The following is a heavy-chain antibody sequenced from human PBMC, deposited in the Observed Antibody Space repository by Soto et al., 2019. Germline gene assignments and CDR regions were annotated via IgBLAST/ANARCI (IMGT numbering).Heavy chain of an antibody. D-gene: IGHD6-19*01. CDR1: GFTFSSYA. CDR3: AKGYSSGWSSFDY. V-gene: IGHV3-23*01. CDR2: ISGGGGST. J-gene: IGHJ4*02. Sequence: GGSLRLSCGASGFTFSSYAMSWVRQAPGKGLERVSTISGGGGSTYYADSVKGRFTISRDNSKNTLYLQMDSLRVDDTAVYYCAKGYSSGWSSFDYWGQGTMVTVSS.